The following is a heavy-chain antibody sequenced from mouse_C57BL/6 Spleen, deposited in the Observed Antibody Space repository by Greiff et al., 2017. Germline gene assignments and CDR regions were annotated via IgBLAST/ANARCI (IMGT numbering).Heavy chain of an antibody. D-gene: IGHD2-4*01. J-gene: IGHJ2*01. CDR3: ARPHYYDYPYFDY. V-gene: IGHV1-64*01. Sequence: VQLQQPGAELVKPGASVKLSCKASGYTFTSYWMHWVKQRPGQGLEWIGMIHPNSGSTNYNEKFKSKATLTVDKSSSTAYMQLSSLTSEDSAVYYCARPHYYDYPYFDYWGQGTTLTVSS. CDR2: IHPNSGST. CDR1: GYTFTSYW.